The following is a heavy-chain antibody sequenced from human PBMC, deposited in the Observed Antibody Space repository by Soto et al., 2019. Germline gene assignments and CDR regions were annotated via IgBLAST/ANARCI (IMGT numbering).Heavy chain of an antibody. J-gene: IGHJ6*02. Sequence: ASVKVSCKASGYTFTSYGISWVRQAPGQGLEWMGWISAYNGNTNYAQKLQGRVTMTTDTSTSTAYMELRSLRSDDTAVYYCARATGYCSSTRCLYYYYGMDVWGQGTTVTVSS. D-gene: IGHD2-2*01. V-gene: IGHV1-18*04. CDR3: ARATGYCSSTRCLYYYYGMDV. CDR1: GYTFTSYG. CDR2: ISAYNGNT.